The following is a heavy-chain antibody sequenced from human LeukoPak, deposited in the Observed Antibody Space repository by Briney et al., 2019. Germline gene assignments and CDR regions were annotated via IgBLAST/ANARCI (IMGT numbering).Heavy chain of an antibody. CDR1: GFTFSSYS. J-gene: IGHJ3*02. V-gene: IGHV3-48*01. CDR2: ISSSSSNI. CDR3: ARGTAPDAFDI. D-gene: IGHD5-18*01. Sequence: GWSLTLSCPASGFTFSSYSMNWVRQAPGKGLEWVSYISSSSSNIYYADSVKGRFTISRDNAKKSLYLQMNRLRAEDTAVYYCARGTAPDAFDIWGQGTMVTVSA.